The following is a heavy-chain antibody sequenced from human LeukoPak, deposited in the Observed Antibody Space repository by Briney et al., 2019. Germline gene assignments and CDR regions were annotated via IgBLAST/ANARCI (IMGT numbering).Heavy chain of an antibody. CDR3: AKAFLPPGY. V-gene: IGHV3-23*01. CDR2: ISGSGGST. CDR1: GFTFSSYA. J-gene: IGHJ4*02. D-gene: IGHD2/OR15-2a*01. Sequence: GGSLRLSCAASGFTFSSYAMSWVRQARGKGLEWVSAISGSGGSTYYADSVKRRFTTSRDNSKNTLYLQMISLRAEDTAVYYCAKAFLPPGYGGQGTLVIVSA.